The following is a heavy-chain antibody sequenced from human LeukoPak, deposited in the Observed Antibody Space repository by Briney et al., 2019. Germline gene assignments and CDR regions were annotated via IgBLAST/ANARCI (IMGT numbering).Heavy chain of an antibody. CDR2: IYHSGST. V-gene: IGHV4-30-2*01. J-gene: IGHJ6*02. CDR3: ARDREYCSGGSCYMYYYYGMDV. D-gene: IGHD2-15*01. Sequence: PSETLSLTCAVSGGSISSGGYSWSWIRQPPGKGLEWIGYIYHSGSTYYNPSLKSRVTISVDRSKNQFSLKLSSVTAADTAVYYCARDREYCSGGSCYMYYYYGMDVWGQGTTVTVSS. CDR1: GGSISSGGYS.